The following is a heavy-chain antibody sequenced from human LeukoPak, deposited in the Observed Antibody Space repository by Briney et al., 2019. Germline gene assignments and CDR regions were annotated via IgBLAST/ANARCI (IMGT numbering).Heavy chain of an antibody. Sequence: GGSLRLSCAASGFTFSSYSMNWVRQAPGKGLGWVSSISSSSSYIYYADSVKGRFTTSRDNAKNSLYLQMNSLRAEDTAVCYCASRAYIAAAGPVDYWGQGTLVTVSS. CDR2: ISSSSSYI. D-gene: IGHD6-13*01. CDR1: GFTFSSYS. V-gene: IGHV3-21*01. CDR3: ASRAYIAAAGPVDY. J-gene: IGHJ4*02.